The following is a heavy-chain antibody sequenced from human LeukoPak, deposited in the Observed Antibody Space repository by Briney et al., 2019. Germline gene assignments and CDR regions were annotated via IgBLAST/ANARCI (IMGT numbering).Heavy chain of an antibody. CDR1: GYTFTSYG. J-gene: IGHJ5*02. D-gene: IGHD3-10*01. CDR2: INPNNGGT. Sequence: ASVKVSCKASGYTFTSYGISWVRHAPGQGLEWMGWINPNNGGTNSAPHFQGRVTMTRDTSINTAYMELSSLTSHDTAVYYCAREDLWFGDRSGFNPWGQGTLVTVSS. V-gene: IGHV1-2*02. CDR3: AREDLWFGDRSGFNP.